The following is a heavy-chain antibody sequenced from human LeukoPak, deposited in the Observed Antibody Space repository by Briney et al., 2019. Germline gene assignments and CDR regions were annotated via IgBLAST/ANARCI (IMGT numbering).Heavy chain of an antibody. V-gene: IGHV1-69*05. CDR2: IIPIFGTA. J-gene: IGHJ5*02. CDR1: GGTFSSYA. D-gene: IGHD4-17*01. CDR3: ARGNYGDDNWFDP. Sequence: SVKVSCKASGGTFSSYAISWVRQAPGQGLEWMGRIIPIFGTANYAQKFQGRVTVTTDESTSTAYMELSSLRSEDTAVYYCARGNYGDDNWFDPWGQGTLVTVSS.